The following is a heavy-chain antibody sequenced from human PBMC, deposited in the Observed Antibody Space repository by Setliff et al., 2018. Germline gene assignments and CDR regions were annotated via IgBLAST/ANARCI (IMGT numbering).Heavy chain of an antibody. CDR2: INPNSGGT. CDR1: GYTFTSYG. J-gene: IGHJ4*02. Sequence: ASVKVSCKASGYTFTSYGISWVRQAPGQGLEWMGWINPNSGGTNYAQKFQGRVTLTRDTSIATAYMELSRLSSDDTAVYYCSRGRQVHRHLVIVPAAAFDFWGQGARVTVSS. CDR3: SRGRQVHRHLVIVPAAAFDF. V-gene: IGHV1-2*02. D-gene: IGHD2-2*01.